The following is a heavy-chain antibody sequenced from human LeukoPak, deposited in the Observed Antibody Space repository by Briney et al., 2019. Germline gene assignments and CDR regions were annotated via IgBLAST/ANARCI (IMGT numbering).Heavy chain of an antibody. CDR1: GFSLSGYW. J-gene: IGHJ4*02. V-gene: IGHV3-7*01. CDR3: ARDMRPDHDSGSYSQFDH. Sequence: GGSLRLSCAASGFSLSGYWMSWLRQAPGKRPEWVASIYQDGSVELYVDSVKGRFTISRDNAKNALYLQLDSLRAEDTAVYYCARDMRPDHDSGSYSQFDHWGQGTLVTVSS. CDR2: IYQDGSVE. D-gene: IGHD3-10*01.